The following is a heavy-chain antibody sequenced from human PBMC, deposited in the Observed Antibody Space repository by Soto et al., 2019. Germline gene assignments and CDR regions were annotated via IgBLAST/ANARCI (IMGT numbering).Heavy chain of an antibody. CDR3: VRAGQYYDRSGYAN. V-gene: IGHV1-18*01. J-gene: IGHJ4*02. CDR2: ISAYNGNT. Sequence: QVKLVQSGTEVKKPGASMKVSCKASGYSFATSGISWVRQAPGQGLEWMGWISAYNGNTNYDQKLQDIVTMTTDTSTSTDYLELRRLRSGDTAVYYCVRAGQYYDRSGYANWGQGTLVTVSS. CDR1: GYSFATSG. D-gene: IGHD3-22*01.